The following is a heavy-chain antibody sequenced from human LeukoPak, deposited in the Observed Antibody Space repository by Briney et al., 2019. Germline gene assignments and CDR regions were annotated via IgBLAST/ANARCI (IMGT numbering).Heavy chain of an antibody. Sequence: ASVTVSFKASGYTFTNYDINWVRQAPGQGLEWMGWMNPNSGNTGYAQKFQGRVTMTRNTSISTAYMELSSLRSEDTAVYYCARARYCSGGSCYSGYWGQGTLVTVSS. CDR2: MNPNSGNT. CDR1: GYTFTNYD. D-gene: IGHD2-15*01. J-gene: IGHJ4*02. V-gene: IGHV1-8*01. CDR3: ARARYCSGGSCYSGY.